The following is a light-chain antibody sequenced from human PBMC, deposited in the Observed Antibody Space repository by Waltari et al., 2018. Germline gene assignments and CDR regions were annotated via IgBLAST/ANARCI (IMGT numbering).Light chain of an antibody. CDR2: GAS. J-gene: IGKJ5*01. Sequence: IQMTQSPSSLSASVGDTGTITCRATQNINRYLAWLQQKPGKAPKSLIYGASSLQSGVPSRFSGSGSGTDFTLTISSLQPEDFGTYYCQQYNDYPITFGQGTRLEIK. V-gene: IGKV1-16*01. CDR3: QQYNDYPIT. CDR1: QNINRY.